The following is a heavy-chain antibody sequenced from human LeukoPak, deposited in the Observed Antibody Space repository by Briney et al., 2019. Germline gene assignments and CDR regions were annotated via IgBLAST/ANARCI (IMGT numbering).Heavy chain of an antibody. V-gene: IGHV4-39*01. Sequence: SETLSLTCTVSGGSIRNNSYYWGWIRQPPGKGLEWIGSIYYSGSTYYNPSLKSRVTISVDTSKNQFSLKLSSVTAADTAVYYCARLTYDYFDYWGQGTLVTVSS. D-gene: IGHD2-2*01. CDR1: GGSIRNNSYY. CDR2: IYYSGST. CDR3: ARLTYDYFDY. J-gene: IGHJ4*02.